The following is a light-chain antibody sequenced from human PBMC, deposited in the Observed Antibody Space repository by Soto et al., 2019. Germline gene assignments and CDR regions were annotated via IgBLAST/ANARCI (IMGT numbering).Light chain of an antibody. Sequence: QSALTQPASVSGSPGQSITISCTGTSSDVGAYSYVSWYQQQPGKAPKLMIYEVINRPSGVSNRFSGSKSGNTASLTISGLRAEDEAYYYCSSFTSSNTGVFGTGTKLTVL. CDR3: SSFTSSNTGV. V-gene: IGLV2-14*01. CDR1: SSDVGAYSY. J-gene: IGLJ1*01. CDR2: EVI.